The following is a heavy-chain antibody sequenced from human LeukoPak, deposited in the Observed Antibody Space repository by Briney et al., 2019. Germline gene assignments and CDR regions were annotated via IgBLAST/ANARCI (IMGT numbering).Heavy chain of an antibody. Sequence: SETLSLTCTVSGGSISTSSYYWGWVRQPPGKGLEWIGEIYHSGSTNYNPSLKSRVTISVDKSKNQFSLKLSSVTAADTAVYYCARDQYSYGLYWGQGTLVTVSS. D-gene: IGHD5-18*01. CDR3: ARDQYSYGLY. CDR1: GGSISTSSYY. J-gene: IGHJ4*02. CDR2: IYHSGST. V-gene: IGHV4-39*07.